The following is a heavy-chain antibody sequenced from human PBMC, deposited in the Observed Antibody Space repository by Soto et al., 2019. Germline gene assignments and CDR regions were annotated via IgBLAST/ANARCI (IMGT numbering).Heavy chain of an antibody. CDR3: AGRREGKRYGMDV. CDR2: IDPSDSYI. D-gene: IGHD3-10*01. Sequence: GESLKISCTGYGYDFTNYWINWVRQLPGKGLEWMGRIDPSDSYISYSPSFEGHVTISVDKYINTAYLQWSDLKASGSGKYFCAGRREGKRYGMDVWGQGTTVTVSS. V-gene: IGHV5-10-1*01. CDR1: GYDFTNYW. J-gene: IGHJ6*02.